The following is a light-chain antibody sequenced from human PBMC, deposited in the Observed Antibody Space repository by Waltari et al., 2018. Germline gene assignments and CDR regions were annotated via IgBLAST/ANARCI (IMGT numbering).Light chain of an antibody. CDR1: QGISCS. V-gene: IGKV1-17*01. Sequence: DIQMTQPPSSLSASVGDTVTITCRASQGISCSLNWFQQKPGKAPKLLIYAASSLESGVPSRFRGSGSGTEFTLTISSLQPEDFAAYYCLQHNSYPYSFGQGTKVEIK. J-gene: IGKJ2*03. CDR3: LQHNSYPYS. CDR2: AAS.